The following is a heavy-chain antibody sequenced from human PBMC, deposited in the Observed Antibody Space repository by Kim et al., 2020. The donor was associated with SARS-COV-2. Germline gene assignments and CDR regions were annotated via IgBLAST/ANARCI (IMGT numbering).Heavy chain of an antibody. CDR3: TTDYYDSSPKTDY. CDR2: IKSKTDDGTT. V-gene: IGHV3-15*01. CDR1: GFTFSNAW. Sequence: GSLRLSCAASGFTFSNAWMSWVRQAPGKGLEWVGRIKSKTDDGTTDYAAPVKGRFTISRDDSKNTLYLQMNSLKTEDTAVYYCTTDYYDSSPKTDYWGQ. D-gene: IGHD3-22*01. J-gene: IGHJ4*02.